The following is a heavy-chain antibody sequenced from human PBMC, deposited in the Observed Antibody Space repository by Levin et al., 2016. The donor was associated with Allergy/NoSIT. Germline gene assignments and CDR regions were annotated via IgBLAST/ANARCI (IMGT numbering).Heavy chain of an antibody. CDR2: MSSTSGTI. CDR3: ASEIAVIYYFDS. Sequence: GGSLRLSCAASGFTFSSSYGMIWVRQAPGKGLEYISYMSSTSGTIFYADSVKGRFTMSRDNAKNSLYLQMNSLRGEDTAIYYCASEIAVIYYFDSWGQGTLVTVSS. CDR1: GFTFSSSYG. D-gene: IGHD3-3*02. J-gene: IGHJ4*02. V-gene: IGHV3-48*04.